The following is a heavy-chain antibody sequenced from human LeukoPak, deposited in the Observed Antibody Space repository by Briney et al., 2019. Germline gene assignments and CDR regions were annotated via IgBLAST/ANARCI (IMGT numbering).Heavy chain of an antibody. CDR3: ARETPRGALLSNAFDI. Sequence: SETLSLTCAVYGGSFSGYYWSWIRQPPGKGLEWIGEINHSGSTNYNPSLKSRVTISVDTSKNQFSLKLSSVTAADTAVYYCARETPRGALLSNAFDIWGQGTMVTVSS. CDR2: INHSGST. J-gene: IGHJ3*02. V-gene: IGHV4-34*01. D-gene: IGHD3-10*01. CDR1: GGSFSGYY.